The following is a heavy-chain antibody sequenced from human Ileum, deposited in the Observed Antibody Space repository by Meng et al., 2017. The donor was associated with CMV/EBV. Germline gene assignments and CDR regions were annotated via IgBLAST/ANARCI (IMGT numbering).Heavy chain of an antibody. Sequence: GGSLRLSCAASGFTFNTYGMHWVRQAPGKGLEWVAIIRYDGSNTYYADSVKGRFPISRDNSKNTLYLQMNSLRAEDTAVYNCAKDLTPGVQAMDVWGQETTVTVSS. CDR3: AKDLTPGVQAMDV. CDR1: GFTFNTYG. J-gene: IGHJ6*02. V-gene: IGHV3-30*02. D-gene: IGHD1-1*01. CDR2: IRYDGSNT.